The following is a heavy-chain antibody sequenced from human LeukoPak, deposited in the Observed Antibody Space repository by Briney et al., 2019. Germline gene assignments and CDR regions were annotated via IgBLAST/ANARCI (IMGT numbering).Heavy chain of an antibody. V-gene: IGHV3-43*01. CDR3: GKGEFGDTWSHIDN. J-gene: IGHJ4*02. Sequence: GGSLRLSCAASGFTFDDHIMHWVRQAPGKGLEWICLISWDGAGAHYAGSVNGRFTISRDNRKNSLYLEMNSLTAEDTAVYYCGKGEFGDTWSHIDNWGQGTLVTVSS. CDR2: ISWDGAGA. CDR1: GFTFDDHI. D-gene: IGHD3-10*01.